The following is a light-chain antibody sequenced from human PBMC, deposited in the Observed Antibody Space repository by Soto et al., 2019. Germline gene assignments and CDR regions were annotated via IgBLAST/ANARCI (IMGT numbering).Light chain of an antibody. V-gene: IGLV1-40*01. J-gene: IGLJ3*02. CDR3: QCSVSSRRGWL. CDR2: GDS. Sequence: QSVLTQPPSVSGAPGQRVTISCTGSSSNIGAGYNVHWYQQVPGTAPKLLIYGDSNRPSGVPDRFSGSKSGTSASLAITGLQAEDEADDYCQCSVSSRRGWLFGGGTKLTVL. CDR1: SSNIGAGYN.